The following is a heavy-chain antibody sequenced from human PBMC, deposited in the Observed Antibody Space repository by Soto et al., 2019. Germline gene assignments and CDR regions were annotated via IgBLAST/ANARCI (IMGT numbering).Heavy chain of an antibody. V-gene: IGHV4-31*03. CDR1: GGSISSGGYY. Sequence: SETLSLTCTVSGGSISSGGYYWSWIRQHPGKGLEWIGYIYYSGSTYYNPSLKSRVTISVDTSKNQFSLKLSSVTAADTAVYYCARDRRGDRPDDAFDIWGQGTMVTVSS. J-gene: IGHJ3*02. CDR2: IYYSGST. CDR3: ARDRRGDRPDDAFDI. D-gene: IGHD3-16*01.